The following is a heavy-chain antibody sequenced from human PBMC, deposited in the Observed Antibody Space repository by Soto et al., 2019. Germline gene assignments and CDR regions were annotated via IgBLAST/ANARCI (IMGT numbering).Heavy chain of an antibody. CDR1: GYTFTGYY. D-gene: IGHD2-21*02. Sequence: ASVKVSCKASGYTFTGYYMHWVRQAPGQGLEWMGWINPNSGGTNYAQKFQGRVTMTRDTSISTAYMELSRLRSDDTAVYCCARDFAHDGAHIVVVTAIRNWFDPWGQGTLVTVFS. J-gene: IGHJ5*02. CDR3: ARDFAHDGAHIVVVTAIRNWFDP. CDR2: INPNSGGT. V-gene: IGHV1-2*02.